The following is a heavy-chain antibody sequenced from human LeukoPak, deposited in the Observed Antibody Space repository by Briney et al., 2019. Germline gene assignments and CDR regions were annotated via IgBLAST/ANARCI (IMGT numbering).Heavy chain of an antibody. J-gene: IGHJ3*02. V-gene: IGHV1-18*01. D-gene: IGHD2-15*01. CDR2: ISTYDGDA. CDR3: ARGLQVEAATLYAFDI. CDR1: GYSFTSYG. Sequence: ASVKVSCKASGYSFTSYGITWVRQAPGQGLEWMGWISTYDGDANYAQQLQGRVTMTTDTSTITAYMELRSLRSDDTAVYYCARGLQVEAATLYAFDIWGQGTMVTVSS.